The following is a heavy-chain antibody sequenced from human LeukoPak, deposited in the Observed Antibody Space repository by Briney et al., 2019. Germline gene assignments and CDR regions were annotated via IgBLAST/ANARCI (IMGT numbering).Heavy chain of an antibody. CDR3: VRREGFFYYFDY. CDR1: GFSFSSYE. CDR2: INNSGRTI. Sequence: GGSLRLSCAASGFSFSSYEMNWVRQAPGKGLEGVSYINNSGRTIYYADSVKGRFTISRDNAKNSLYLQMNSLRAEDTAVYYCVRREGFFYYFDYWGQGTLVTVSS. D-gene: IGHD1-26*01. V-gene: IGHV3-48*03. J-gene: IGHJ4*02.